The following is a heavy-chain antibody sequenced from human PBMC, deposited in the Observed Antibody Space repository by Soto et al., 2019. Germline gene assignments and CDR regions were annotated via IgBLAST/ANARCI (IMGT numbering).Heavy chain of an antibody. Sequence: EVQLLESGGGLVQPGRSLRLSCTASGFTFSSHAMNWVLQAPGKGLEWVLGLSDSGDSIYYADSVKGRFTIYRDNSMNTLYLQMNTLRVEDTSVYYCAKVSSSWYAGFFDLWGQGTLVTVSS. J-gene: IGHJ4*02. CDR2: LSDSGDSI. D-gene: IGHD6-13*01. CDR3: AKVSSSWYAGFFDL. CDR1: GFTFSSHA. V-gene: IGHV3-23*01.